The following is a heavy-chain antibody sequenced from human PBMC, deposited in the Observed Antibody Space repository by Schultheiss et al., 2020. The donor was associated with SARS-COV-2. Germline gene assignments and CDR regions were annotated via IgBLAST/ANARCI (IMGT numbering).Heavy chain of an antibody. Sequence: SETLSLTCAVYGGSFSDYYWIWIRQPPKKGLQWIGYIFYTGNTNYNPSLKSRVTMSVDTSKNQFSLKLSAVTTADTAVYYCARYKDDGLRFDYWGQGTQVTVSS. D-gene: IGHD3-9*01. CDR1: GGSFSDYY. V-gene: IGHV4-59*01. CDR3: ARYKDDGLRFDY. J-gene: IGHJ4*02. CDR2: IFYTGNT.